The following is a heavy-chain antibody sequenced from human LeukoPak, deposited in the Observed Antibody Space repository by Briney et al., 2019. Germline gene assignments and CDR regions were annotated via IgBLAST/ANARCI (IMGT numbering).Heavy chain of an antibody. CDR3: ERGNYDSSGYPSYFDY. Sequence: GGSLRLSCAASGFTFCIYEMNWVRQAPGKGLEWVSYLSSSGSSIYYADSVKGRFTISRDNAKNSLYLQMNSLRAEDTAVYYCERGNYDSSGYPSYFDYWGQGTLVTVSS. CDR2: LSSSGSSI. CDR1: GFTFCIYE. D-gene: IGHD3-22*01. V-gene: IGHV3-48*03. J-gene: IGHJ4*02.